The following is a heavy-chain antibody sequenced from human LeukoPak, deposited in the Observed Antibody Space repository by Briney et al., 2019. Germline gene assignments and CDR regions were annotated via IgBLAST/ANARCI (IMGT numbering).Heavy chain of an antibody. V-gene: IGHV3-30*18. CDR1: GVTFSSYS. D-gene: IGHD6-19*01. CDR2: ISYDGSNK. CDR3: AKESSGAYFDY. J-gene: IGHJ4*02. Sequence: PGGSLRLSCAASGVTFSSYSMNWVRQAPGKGLEWVAVISYDGSNKYYADSVKGRFTISRDNSKNTLYLQMNSLRAEDTAVYYCAKESSGAYFDYWGQGTLVTVSS.